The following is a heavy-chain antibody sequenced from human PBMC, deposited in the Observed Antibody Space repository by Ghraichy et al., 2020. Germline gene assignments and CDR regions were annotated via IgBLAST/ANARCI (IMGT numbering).Heavy chain of an antibody. J-gene: IGHJ4*02. D-gene: IGHD6-19*01. Sequence: SQTLSLTCTVSGGSISSTSYYWGWIRQPPGKGLEWIGSVHFSGSTHYSPSLKSRVTISVDTSKNQFSLKLSSVTAADTAVYYCARRAVAGTRSFDYWGQGSLVTVSS. V-gene: IGHV4-39*01. CDR2: VHFSGST. CDR1: GGSISSTSYY. CDR3: ARRAVAGTRSFDY.